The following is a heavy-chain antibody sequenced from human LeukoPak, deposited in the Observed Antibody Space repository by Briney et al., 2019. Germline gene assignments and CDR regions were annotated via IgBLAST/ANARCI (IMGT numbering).Heavy chain of an antibody. Sequence: GGSLRLSCAASGFIFSNYVMGWVRQAPGKGLELVSSISDIGIGTYYADSVRGRFTIFRDNSKNILYLQMNSLRAEDTAIYYCAKRGGGTMFAFDIWGQGTMVTVSS. V-gene: IGHV3-23*01. J-gene: IGHJ3*02. D-gene: IGHD3-10*02. CDR2: ISDIGIGT. CDR3: AKRGGGTMFAFDI. CDR1: GFIFSNYV.